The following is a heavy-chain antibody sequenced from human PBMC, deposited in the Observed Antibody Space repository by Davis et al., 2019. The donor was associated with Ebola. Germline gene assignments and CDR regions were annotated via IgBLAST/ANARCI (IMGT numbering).Heavy chain of an antibody. CDR3: ARGGGFGGYGMDV. CDR2: INYSVST. CDR1: GGSFSGYY. J-gene: IGHJ6*02. D-gene: IGHD3-10*01. V-gene: IGHV4-34*01. Sequence: MPSETLSLTCAAYGGSFSGYYWTWIRQPPGKGLEWIGEINYSVSTNYNPSLKSRVTISVDTSKNQFPLKLSSVTAADTAVYYCARGGGFGGYGMDVWGQGTTVTVSS.